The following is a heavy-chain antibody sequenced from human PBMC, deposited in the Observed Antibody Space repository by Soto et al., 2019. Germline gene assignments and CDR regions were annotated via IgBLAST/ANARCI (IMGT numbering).Heavy chain of an antibody. CDR1: GGSISSYY. V-gene: IGHV4-59*01. CDR3: ARGLKDHRRGSRTYGNYYMDV. J-gene: IGHJ6*03. CDR2: IYYSGST. D-gene: IGHD2-15*01. Sequence: SETLSLTCTVSGGSISSYYWSWIRQPPGKGLEWIGYIYYSGSTNYNPSLKSRVTISVDTSKNQFSLKLSSVTAADTAVYYCARGLKDHRRGSRTYGNYYMDVWGKGTTVTVSS.